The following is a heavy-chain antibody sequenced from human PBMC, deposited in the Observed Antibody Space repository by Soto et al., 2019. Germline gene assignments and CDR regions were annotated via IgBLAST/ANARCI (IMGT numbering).Heavy chain of an antibody. CDR3: ARERITMVRGVKSNWFDP. V-gene: IGHV4-31*03. J-gene: IGHJ5*02. D-gene: IGHD3-10*01. Sequence: PSDTLCLTCTVSGGSISSGGYYWGWIRQHPGKGLEWIGYIYYSGSTYYNPSLKSRVTISVDTSKNQFSLKLSSVTAADTAVYYCARERITMVRGVKSNWFDPWGQGTLVTVS. CDR1: GGSISSGGYY. CDR2: IYYSGST.